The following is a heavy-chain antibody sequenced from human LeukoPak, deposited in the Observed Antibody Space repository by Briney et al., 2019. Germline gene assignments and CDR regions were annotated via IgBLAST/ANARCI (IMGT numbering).Heavy chain of an antibody. CDR2: IPYDGSNK. V-gene: IGHV3-30-3*01. CDR3: ARDSLGGSGRYYSGWFDP. Sequence: PGRSLRLSCAASGFTFSSYAMHWVCQAPGKGLEWVAVIPYDGSNKYYADSVKGRFTISRDNSKNTLYLQMNSLRAEGTAVYYCARDSLGGSGRYYSGWFDPWGQGTLVTVSS. J-gene: IGHJ5*02. CDR1: GFTFSSYA. D-gene: IGHD3-10*01.